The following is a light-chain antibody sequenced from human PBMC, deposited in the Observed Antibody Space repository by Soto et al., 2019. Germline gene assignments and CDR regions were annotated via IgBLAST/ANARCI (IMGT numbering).Light chain of an antibody. CDR3: SSYTSDNRDYV. J-gene: IGLJ1*01. CDR1: SSDVGAYTS. Sequence: QSVLTQPASVSGSPGQSITISCTGSSSDVGAYTSVSWYQQHPGKAPKLMIYEVSNRPSGVSRRFSGSKSGNTASLTISGLQAEDEAHYYCSSYTSDNRDYVFGTGNKVTVL. V-gene: IGLV2-14*01. CDR2: EVS.